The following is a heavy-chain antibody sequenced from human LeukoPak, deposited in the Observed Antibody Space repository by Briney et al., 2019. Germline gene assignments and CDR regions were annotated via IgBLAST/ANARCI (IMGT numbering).Heavy chain of an antibody. CDR2: MNPNSGNT. D-gene: IGHD3-10*01. V-gene: IGHV1-8*01. CDR3: ARGQKSALTYGSGTYAYYFDY. CDR1: GYTFTSYD. Sequence: ASVKVSCRASGYTFTSYDINWVRQASGQGLEWMGWMNPNSGNTGYAQKLQGRVTMSRNTSISTAYMELSSLRSEDTAVYYCARGQKSALTYGSGTYAYYFDYWGQGTLVTVSS. J-gene: IGHJ4*02.